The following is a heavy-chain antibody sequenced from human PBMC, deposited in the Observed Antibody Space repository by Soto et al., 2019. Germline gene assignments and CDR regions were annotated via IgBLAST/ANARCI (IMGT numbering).Heavy chain of an antibody. J-gene: IGHJ4*02. Sequence: EVQLVQSGAEGKKPGESLKISCKGSGNNFASYWIAWVRQMPGKGLEWMGIIYPGDSDTRYSPSFQGQVTISADKSISTAYLQWSSLKPSDTAMYYCACFPPLYSTSSDYFDSWGQGTLVTVSS. CDR3: ACFPPLYSTSSDYFDS. CDR2: IYPGDSDT. V-gene: IGHV5-51*03. D-gene: IGHD6-6*01. CDR1: GNNFASYW.